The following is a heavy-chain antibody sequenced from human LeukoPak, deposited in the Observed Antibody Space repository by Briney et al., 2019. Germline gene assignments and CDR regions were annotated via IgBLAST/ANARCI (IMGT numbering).Heavy chain of an antibody. D-gene: IGHD3-16*01. CDR1: GYTFTSYG. CDR3: ARSTVTTFGVERFDP. Sequence: ASVKVSCKASGYTFTSYGISWVRQAPGQGPEWMGRISAYNGNTNYAHKFQGRVTMTTDTSTSTAYMELRSLRSDDTAVYYCARSTVTTFGVERFDPWGQGTLVPVSS. J-gene: IGHJ5*02. CDR2: ISAYNGNT. V-gene: IGHV1-18*01.